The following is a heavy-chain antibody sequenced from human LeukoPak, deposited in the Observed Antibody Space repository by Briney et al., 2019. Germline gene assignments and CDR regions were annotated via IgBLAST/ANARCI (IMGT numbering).Heavy chain of an antibody. V-gene: IGHV4-59*01. CDR2: VYYSGST. Sequence: SQTLSLTCTVSGGSISSDSWSWIRQLPGKGLEWIGYVYYSGSTNYNPSLKSRVTISVDTSKNQFSLKLSSVTAADTAVYYCARTGSTVTMLYPFDHWGQGTLVTVSS. CDR1: GGSISSDS. CDR3: ARTGSTVTMLYPFDH. D-gene: IGHD4-17*01. J-gene: IGHJ4*02.